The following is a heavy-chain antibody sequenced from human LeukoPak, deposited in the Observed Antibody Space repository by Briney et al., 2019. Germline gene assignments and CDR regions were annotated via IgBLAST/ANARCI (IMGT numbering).Heavy chain of an antibody. J-gene: IGHJ6*02. Sequence: PSETLSLTCTVSGGSISSGVYCWSWIRQRPGEGLQWIGYICSSGSAYYNPSLKSRVTTSIDTSNNQFSLKLNSVTAADTAVYYCARDGGGSLYGMDVWGQGTTVTVSS. D-gene: IGHD2-15*01. V-gene: IGHV4-31*03. CDR3: ARDGGGSLYGMDV. CDR2: ICSSGSA. CDR1: GGSISSGVYC.